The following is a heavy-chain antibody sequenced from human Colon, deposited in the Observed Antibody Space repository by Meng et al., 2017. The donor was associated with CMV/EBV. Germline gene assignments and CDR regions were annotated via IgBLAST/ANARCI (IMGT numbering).Heavy chain of an antibody. J-gene: IGHJ4*02. V-gene: IGHV3-48*03. CDR1: GFTFSSYD. D-gene: IGHD2-2*01. CDR3: ARDGFAAAFFEY. Sequence: GESLKISCAASGFTFSSYDMTWVRQAPGKGLEWIAYISSSGSTIFYADSVKGRFTISRDNAEKSLYLQMNNLRAEDTAVYFCARDGFAAAFFEYWGQGTLVTVSS. CDR2: ISSSGSTI.